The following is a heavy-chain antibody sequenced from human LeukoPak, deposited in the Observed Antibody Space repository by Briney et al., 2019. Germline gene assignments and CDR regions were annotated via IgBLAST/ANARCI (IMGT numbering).Heavy chain of an antibody. D-gene: IGHD4-23*01. Sequence: GESLKISCKGSGYGFTNYWIGWVRQMPGKGLEWMGIIYPGDSDTRYSPSFQGQVTISADKSSSTAYLQWSSLKASDTAMYYCARARGYGGKYDAFDVWGQGTMVTVSS. J-gene: IGHJ3*01. CDR2: IYPGDSDT. V-gene: IGHV5-51*01. CDR3: ARARGYGGKYDAFDV. CDR1: GYGFTNYW.